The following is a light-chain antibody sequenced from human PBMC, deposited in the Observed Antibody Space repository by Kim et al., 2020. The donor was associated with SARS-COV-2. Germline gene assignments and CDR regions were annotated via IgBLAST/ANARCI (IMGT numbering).Light chain of an antibody. V-gene: IGKV3-20*01. CDR3: QQYGSSSWT. J-gene: IGKJ1*01. CDR2: GAS. Sequence: SPGERAPLSCRASQSVRSSYLAWYQQKPGQAPRLLIYGASSRATGIPDRFSGSGSGTDFTLTISRLEPEDFAVYYCQQYGSSSWTFGQGTKVDIK. CDR1: QSVRSSY.